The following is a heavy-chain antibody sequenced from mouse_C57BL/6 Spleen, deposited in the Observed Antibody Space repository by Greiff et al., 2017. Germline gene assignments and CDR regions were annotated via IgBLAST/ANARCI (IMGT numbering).Heavy chain of an antibody. CDR1: GYTFTDYY. CDR2: IYPGSGNT. CDR3: ARTADGDYFDY. Sequence: QVQLQQSGAELVRPGASVKLSCKASGYTFTDYYINWVKQRPGQGLEWIARIYPGSGNTYYNEKFKGKATLTAEKSSSTAYMQLSSLTSEDSAVYFCARTADGDYFDYWGQGTTLTVSS. J-gene: IGHJ2*01. D-gene: IGHD1-2*01. V-gene: IGHV1-76*01.